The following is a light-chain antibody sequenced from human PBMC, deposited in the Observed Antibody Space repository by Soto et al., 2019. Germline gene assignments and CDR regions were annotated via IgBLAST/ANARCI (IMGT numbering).Light chain of an antibody. CDR2: VAS. J-gene: IGKJ2*01. CDR3: QQLNRYPYT. V-gene: IGKV1-9*01. Sequence: LTQSPGTLSLSPGERATLSCRASQNVGSSYLAWYQQKPGKAPKLLIYVASILQSGVPSRFSGSGSGTQFTLTISSLQPEDFATYYCQQLNRYPYTFGQGTKVEIK. CDR1: QNVGSSY.